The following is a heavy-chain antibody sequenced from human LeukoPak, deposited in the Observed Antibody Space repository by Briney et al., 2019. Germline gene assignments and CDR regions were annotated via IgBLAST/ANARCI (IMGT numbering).Heavy chain of an antibody. CDR1: GCTFSSYA. J-gene: IGHJ4*02. Sequence: SVKVSCKASGCTFSSYAISWVRQAPGQGLEWMGGIIPIFGTANYAQKFQGRVTITADKSTSTAYMELSSLRSEDTAVYYCAREQNSGSYVWWGQGTLVTVSS. V-gene: IGHV1-69*06. CDR2: IIPIFGTA. D-gene: IGHD1-26*01. CDR3: AREQNSGSYVW.